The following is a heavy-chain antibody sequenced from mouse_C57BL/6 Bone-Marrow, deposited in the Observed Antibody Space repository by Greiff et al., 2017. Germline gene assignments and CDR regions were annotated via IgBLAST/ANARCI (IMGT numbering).Heavy chain of an antibody. CDR1: GFNFKDDY. J-gene: IGHJ3*01. D-gene: IGHD1-1*01. V-gene: IGHV14-4*01. CDR3: TTDYGRGFAY. CDR2: IDPENGDT. Sequence: VQLQQSGAELVRPGASVKLSCTASGFNFKDDYMHWVKRRPEQGLGWIGCIDPENGDTEYASKFQGKATITVDTSSNTAYLQRISLTSEATAVYYCTTDYGRGFAYWGQGTLVTVSA.